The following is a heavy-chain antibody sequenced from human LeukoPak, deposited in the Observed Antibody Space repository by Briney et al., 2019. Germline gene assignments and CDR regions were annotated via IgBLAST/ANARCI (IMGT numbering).Heavy chain of an antibody. V-gene: IGHV1-2*02. CDR2: INPNSGGT. J-gene: IGHJ2*01. CDR1: GYTFTGYY. CDR3: ARTSVTTISYWYFDL. D-gene: IGHD5-12*01. Sequence: ASVKVSCKASGYTFTGYYMHWVRQAPGQGLEWMGWINPNSGGTNYAQKFQGRVTMTRDTSISTAYMELSSLISDDTAVYYCARTSVTTISYWYFDLWGRGTLVIVSS.